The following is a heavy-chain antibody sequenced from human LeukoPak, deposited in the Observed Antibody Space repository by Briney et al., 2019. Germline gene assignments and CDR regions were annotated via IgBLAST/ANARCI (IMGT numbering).Heavy chain of an antibody. J-gene: IGHJ4*02. V-gene: IGHV4-30-4*01. CDR2: IYYSGST. D-gene: IGHD6-25*01. CDR3: ARVSSGLDY. CDR1: GGSISSGDYY. Sequence: SETLSLTCTVSGGSISSGDYYWSWIRQPPGKGLEWIGYIYYSGSTYYNPSLKSRVTISVDTSKNQFTLRLSSVTAADTAVYYCARVSSGLDYWGQGTLVTVSS.